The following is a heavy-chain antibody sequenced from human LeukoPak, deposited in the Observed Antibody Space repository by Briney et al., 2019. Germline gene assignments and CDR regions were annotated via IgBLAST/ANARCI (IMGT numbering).Heavy chain of an antibody. J-gene: IGHJ5*02. D-gene: IGHD2-15*01. Sequence: SETLSLTCAVYGGSFSGYYWSWIRQPPGKGLEWIGEINHSGSTNYNPSLKSRVTISVDTSKNQFSLNLISVTAADTAMYYCARQMYCSGGSCSIDPWGQGTLVTVSS. CDR3: ARQMYCSGGSCSIDP. CDR1: GGSFSGYY. CDR2: INHSGST. V-gene: IGHV4-34*01.